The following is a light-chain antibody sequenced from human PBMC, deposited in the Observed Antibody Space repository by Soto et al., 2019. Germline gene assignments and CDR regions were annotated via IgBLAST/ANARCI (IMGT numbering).Light chain of an antibody. CDR1: SSDVGVYDC. Sequence: QSVLTQPASVSGSPGQSITISCTGTSSDVGVYDCVSWYQQHPGKAPKLMIYDVSNRPSGVSNRFSGSKSVNTASLTISGLQAEDEADYYCSSYTSSSTVVFGGGTKVTVL. CDR2: DVS. V-gene: IGLV2-14*03. J-gene: IGLJ2*01. CDR3: SSYTSSSTVV.